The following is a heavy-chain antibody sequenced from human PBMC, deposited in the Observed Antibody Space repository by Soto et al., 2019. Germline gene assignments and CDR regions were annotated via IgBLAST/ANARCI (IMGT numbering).Heavy chain of an antibody. CDR2: IHDSGRS. CDR1: SDSITNYY. V-gene: IGHV4-59*01. J-gene: IGHJ4*02. D-gene: IGHD2-15*01. Sequence: SETLSLTCTVSSDSITNYYWPWVRQPPGKGLEWIGYIHDSGRSNYNPSLKSRVKISVETSKKQFSLKLNSVTTADTAVYYCARVGGTRGWYWGQGTLVTVS. CDR3: ARVGGTRGWY.